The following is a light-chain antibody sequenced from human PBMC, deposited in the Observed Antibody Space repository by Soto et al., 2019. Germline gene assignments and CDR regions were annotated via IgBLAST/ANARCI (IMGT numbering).Light chain of an antibody. Sequence: QSALTQPASVSGSPGQSITISCTGTSSDIGSHNFVCWHQQHPGKAPKFIIYGVSNRPSGVSNRFSGSKSGNTASLTISGLQADDEADYYCSSYTSTYIWVFGGGTKLTVL. V-gene: IGLV2-14*01. CDR3: SSYTSTYIWV. CDR2: GVS. CDR1: SSDIGSHNF. J-gene: IGLJ3*02.